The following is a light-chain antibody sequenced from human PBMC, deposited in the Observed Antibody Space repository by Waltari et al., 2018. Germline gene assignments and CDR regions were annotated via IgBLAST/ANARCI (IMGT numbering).Light chain of an antibody. CDR3: QHLNSYPPFS. CDR1: QVITSH. CDR2: AAS. V-gene: IGKV1-9*01. J-gene: IGKJ3*01. Sequence: DIQLTQAPTFLSASVGASVTVTCRASQVITSHLAWYQQKPGKAPKLLIYAASTLNSGVPSRFSGSGSGTEFTLTINSLQPEDFATYYCQHLNSYPPFSFGPGTKVDIK.